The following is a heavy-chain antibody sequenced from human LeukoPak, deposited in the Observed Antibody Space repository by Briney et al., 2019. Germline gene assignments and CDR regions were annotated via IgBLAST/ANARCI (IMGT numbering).Heavy chain of an antibody. CDR1: GFTFSSYA. Sequence: GGSLRLSCAASGFTFSSYAMHWVRQAPGKGLEWVAVISYDGSNKYYADSVKGRFTISRDNSKNTLYLQMNSLRAEDTAVYYCARDGFEGLLWFGELSLSGMDVWGKGTTVTVSS. D-gene: IGHD3-10*01. J-gene: IGHJ6*04. V-gene: IGHV3-30*04. CDR2: ISYDGSNK. CDR3: ARDGFEGLLWFGELSLSGMDV.